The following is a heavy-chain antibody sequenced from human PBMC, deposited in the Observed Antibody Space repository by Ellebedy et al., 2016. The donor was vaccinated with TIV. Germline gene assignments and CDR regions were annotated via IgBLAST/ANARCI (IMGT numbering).Heavy chain of an antibody. CDR1: GGSISSGGYY. CDR2: IYYSGST. J-gene: IGHJ5*02. Sequence: SETLSLXXTVSGGSISSGGYYWSWIRQPPGKGLEWIGSIYYSGSTNYNPSLKSRVTISVDTSKNQFSLKLSSVTAADTAVYYCARFSGWFNPWGQGTLVTVSS. V-gene: IGHV4-61*08. D-gene: IGHD3-10*01. CDR3: ARFSGWFNP.